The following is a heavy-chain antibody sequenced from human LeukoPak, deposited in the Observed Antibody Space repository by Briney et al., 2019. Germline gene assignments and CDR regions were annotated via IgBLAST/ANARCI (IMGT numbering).Heavy chain of an antibody. V-gene: IGHV1-69*04. D-gene: IGHD5-18*01. J-gene: IGHJ4*02. CDR1: ARTFSSYA. CDR2: IIPILGIA. Sequence: SVKFSCKASARTFSSYAISWMRQAPGQGLDWMGRIIPILGIANYAQKFQGRVTITADKSTSTAYMELSSLRSEDTAVYYCARDRGYSYGTDLDYWGQGTLVTVSS. CDR3: ARDRGYSYGTDLDY.